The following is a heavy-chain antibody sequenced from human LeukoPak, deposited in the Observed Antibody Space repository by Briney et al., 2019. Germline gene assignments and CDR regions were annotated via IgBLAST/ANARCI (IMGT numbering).Heavy chain of an antibody. V-gene: IGHV3-21*01. CDR2: ITGSSSYI. CDR3: ERRVAAAANNFDY. J-gene: IGHJ4*02. D-gene: IGHD2-2*01. CDR1: GFTFSSYG. Sequence: GGSLRLSCAASGFTFSSYGMNWVRQAPGKGLDWVSSITGSSSYIYYASSVKGRFTISRDNAKNSLYLQRNRLRAEDTAVYYCERRVAAAANNFDYWGQGTLVTVSS.